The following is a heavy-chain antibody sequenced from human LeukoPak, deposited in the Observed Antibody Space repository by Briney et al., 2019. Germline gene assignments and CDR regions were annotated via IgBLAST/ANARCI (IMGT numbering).Heavy chain of an antibody. CDR3: ARSSGTGTFSY. D-gene: IGHD6-25*01. V-gene: IGHV4-39*02. J-gene: IGHJ4*02. Sequence: PSETLSLTCTVSGDSISRSTYYWAWIRQPPGKGLEWIGSVYYGRSPYFNPSLESRATISVDTSKNHFSLKMSSVTAADTAVYYCARSSGTGTFSYWGQGTLVTVSS. CDR1: GDSISRSTYY. CDR2: VYYGRSP.